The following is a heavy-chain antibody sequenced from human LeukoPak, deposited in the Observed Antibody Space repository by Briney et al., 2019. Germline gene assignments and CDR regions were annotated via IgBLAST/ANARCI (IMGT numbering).Heavy chain of an antibody. J-gene: IGHJ4*02. CDR1: GGSISSSSYY. D-gene: IGHD4-17*01. CDR2: IYYSGST. Sequence: SETLSLTCTVSGGSISSSSYYWGWIRQPPGKGLEWIGSIYYSGSTYYNPSLKSRVTISVDTSKNQFSLKLSSVTAADTAVYYCARPGVLYGEAPIDYWGQGTLVTVSS. V-gene: IGHV4-39*01. CDR3: ARPGVLYGEAPIDY.